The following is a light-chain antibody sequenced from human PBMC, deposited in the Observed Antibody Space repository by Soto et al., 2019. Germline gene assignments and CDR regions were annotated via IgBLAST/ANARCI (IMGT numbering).Light chain of an antibody. J-gene: IGKJ1*01. CDR1: QSVGSSY. V-gene: IGKV3-20*01. Sequence: EIVLTQSPGTLSLSPGERATLSCRASQSVGSSYLDWYQQKPGQAPRLLVYGASNRATGIPDRFSGSGSGTDFTLTINRLEPEDFAVYYCQHYVDSRGKFGQGTKVEVK. CDR3: QHYVDSRGK. CDR2: GAS.